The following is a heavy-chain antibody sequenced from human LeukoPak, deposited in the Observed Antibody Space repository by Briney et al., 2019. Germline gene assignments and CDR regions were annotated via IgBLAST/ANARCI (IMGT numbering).Heavy chain of an antibody. CDR1: GGSFSGYY. J-gene: IGHJ4*02. Sequence: TSETLSLTCAVYGGSFSGYYWSWIRQPPGKGLEWIGEINHSGSTNYNPSLKSRVTISVDTSKNQFSLKLSSVTAADTAVYYCARDVGSSGYTDYWGQGTLVTVSS. CDR3: ARDVGSSGYTDY. V-gene: IGHV4-34*01. CDR2: INHSGST. D-gene: IGHD3-22*01.